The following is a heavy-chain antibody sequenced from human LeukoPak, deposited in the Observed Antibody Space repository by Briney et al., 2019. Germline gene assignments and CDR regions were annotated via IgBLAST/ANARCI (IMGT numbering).Heavy chain of an antibody. Sequence: GKSLRLSCAASGFTFTSLPLHWVRQAPGKGLEWVAVSSTHGSDEYYADSVKGRFTVFSDNSKKTVYLQMDSLRAEDTAVYHCAMDYYDSNGYSRGWDYWGQGTLVNVSS. CDR3: AMDYYDSNGYSRGWDY. D-gene: IGHD3-22*01. CDR1: GFTFTSLP. CDR2: SSTHGSDE. J-gene: IGHJ4*02. V-gene: IGHV3-30*04.